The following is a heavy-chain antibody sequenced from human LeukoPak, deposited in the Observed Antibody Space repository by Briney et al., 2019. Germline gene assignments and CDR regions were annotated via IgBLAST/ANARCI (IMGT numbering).Heavy chain of an antibody. Sequence: GEALKISCKGSGYSFTSYWISWVRQMPGKGREWMGRIDPSDSYTNYSPSFQGHVTISADKSISTAYLQWSSLKASDTAMYYCARLYDSSGYYYVYYGMDVWGQGTTVTVSS. CDR3: ARLYDSSGYYYVYYGMDV. CDR1: GYSFTSYW. CDR2: IDPSDSYT. V-gene: IGHV5-10-1*01. J-gene: IGHJ6*02. D-gene: IGHD3-22*01.